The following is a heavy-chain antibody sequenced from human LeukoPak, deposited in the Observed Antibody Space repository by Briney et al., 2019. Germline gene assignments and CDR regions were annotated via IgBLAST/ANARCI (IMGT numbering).Heavy chain of an antibody. D-gene: IGHD6-19*01. CDR2: IYYSGST. CDR3: ARDHGGSGWYGAEGTEYFQH. Sequence: PSETLSLTCTVSGGSISSSSYYWGWIRQPPGKGLEWIGSIYYSGSTYYNPSFKSRVTISVDTSKNQFSLKLSSVTAADTAVYYCARDHGGSGWYGAEGTEYFQHWGQGTLVTVSS. J-gene: IGHJ1*01. V-gene: IGHV4-39*07. CDR1: GGSISSSSYY.